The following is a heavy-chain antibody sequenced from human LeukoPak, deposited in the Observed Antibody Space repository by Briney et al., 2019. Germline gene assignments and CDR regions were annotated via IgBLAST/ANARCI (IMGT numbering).Heavy chain of an antibody. V-gene: IGHV1-2*02. Sequence: ASVKVSCKASGGTFSSYAISWVRQAPGQGLEWMGWIDPNSGGTYFAQKFQGRVTMTRDTSISTAYMELSRLRSDDTAVYYCARYCSGGSCYDYWGQGTLVTVSS. CDR3: ARYCSGGSCYDY. CDR1: GGTFSSYA. J-gene: IGHJ4*02. D-gene: IGHD2-15*01. CDR2: IDPNSGGT.